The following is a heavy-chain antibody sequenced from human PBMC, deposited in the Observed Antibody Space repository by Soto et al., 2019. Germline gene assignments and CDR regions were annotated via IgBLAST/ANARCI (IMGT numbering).Heavy chain of an antibody. Sequence: QVQLVESGGGVVQPGRSLRLSCAASGFTFSSYGMHWVRQAPGKGLEWVAVIWYDGSNKYYADSVKGRFTISRDNSKNTLYLQMNSLRAEDTAVYYCASGRRRVYDAFDIWGQGTMVTVSS. CDR2: IWYDGSNK. J-gene: IGHJ3*02. CDR1: GFTFSSYG. V-gene: IGHV3-33*01. CDR3: ASGRRRVYDAFDI.